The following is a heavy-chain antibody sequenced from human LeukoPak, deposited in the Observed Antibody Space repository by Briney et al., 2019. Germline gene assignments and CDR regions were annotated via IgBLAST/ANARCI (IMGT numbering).Heavy chain of an antibody. V-gene: IGHV3-21*04. CDR1: GFTFSSCS. CDR3: AKDHYSSSWQGFDY. D-gene: IGHD6-13*01. J-gene: IGHJ4*02. Sequence: PGGSLRLSCAASGFTFSSCSMNWVRQAPGRGLEWVSSISSSSSYIYYADSMKGRFTISRDNAKKSLYLQMNSLRAKDTAVYYCAKDHYSSSWQGFDYWGQGTLVTVSS. CDR2: ISSSSSYI.